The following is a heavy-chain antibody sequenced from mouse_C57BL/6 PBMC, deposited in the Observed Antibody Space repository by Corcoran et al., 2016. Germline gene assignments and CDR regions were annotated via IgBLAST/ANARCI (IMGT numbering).Heavy chain of an antibody. V-gene: IGHV8-12*01. CDR2: IYWDDDK. Sequence: QVTLKESGPGILQSSQTLSLTCSFSGFSLSTSGMGVSWIRQPSGKCLEWLAHIYWDDDKRYNPSLKSRLTISKDISQNQVFLKITSVDTADTAKYYCARSYSQGTAWFAYWGQGTLVTVSA. D-gene: IGHD2-12*01. CDR3: ARSYSQGTAWFAY. J-gene: IGHJ3*01. CDR1: GFSLSTSGMG.